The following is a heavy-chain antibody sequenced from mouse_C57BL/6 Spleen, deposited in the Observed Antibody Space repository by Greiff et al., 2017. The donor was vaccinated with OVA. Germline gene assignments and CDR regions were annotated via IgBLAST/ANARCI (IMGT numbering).Heavy chain of an antibody. CDR1: GYTFTEYT. D-gene: IGHD1-1*01. J-gene: IGHJ4*01. Sequence: VKLVESGAELVKPGASVKLSCKASGYTFTEYTIHWVKQRSGQGLEWIGWFYPGSGSIKYNEKFKDKATLTADKSSSTVYMELSRLTSEDSAVYFCARHHYYYGSSYYYAMDYWGQGTSVTVSS. CDR2: FYPGSGSI. CDR3: ARHHYYYGSSYYYAMDY. V-gene: IGHV1-62-2*01.